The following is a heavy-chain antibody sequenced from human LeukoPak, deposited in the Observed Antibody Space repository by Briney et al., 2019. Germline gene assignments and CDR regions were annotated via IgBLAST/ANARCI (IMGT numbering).Heavy chain of an antibody. D-gene: IGHD6-6*01. Sequence: ASVKVSCKASGYTFTSYGISWVRQAPGQGLEWMGIINPSGGSTSYAQKFQGRVTMTRDMSTSTVYMELSSLRSEDTAVYYCARDGADSSWSPTNWFDPWGQGTLVTVSS. V-gene: IGHV1-46*01. CDR1: GYTFTSYG. CDR3: ARDGADSSWSPTNWFDP. J-gene: IGHJ5*02. CDR2: INPSGGST.